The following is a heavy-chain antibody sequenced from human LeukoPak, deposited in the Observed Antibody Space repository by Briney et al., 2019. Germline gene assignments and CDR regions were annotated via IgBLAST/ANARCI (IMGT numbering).Heavy chain of an antibody. J-gene: IGHJ1*01. Sequence: GGSLRLSCAASGFTFRSYTMSWVRQAPGKGLEWVSVISGSGGNTYYADPVKGRFTISRDNSKNTLYMQMNSLRAEDTAVYYCAKAPTPVGAATLFHHWGQGTLVTVS. CDR3: AKAPTPVGAATLFHH. CDR1: GFTFRSYT. CDR2: ISGSGGNT. V-gene: IGHV3-23*01. D-gene: IGHD1-26*01.